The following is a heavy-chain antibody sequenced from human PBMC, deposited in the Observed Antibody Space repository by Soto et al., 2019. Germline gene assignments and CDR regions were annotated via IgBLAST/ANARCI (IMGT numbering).Heavy chain of an antibody. CDR2: IFPGDSDT. CDR3: VRPNFGALTHFDF. Sequence: GESLKISCKGSGYSFTSYWIGWVRQTPGEGLEWMGIIFPGDSDTRYNPSFEGQVTVSADESISTAYLQWNTLKASDTAMYYCVRPNFGALTHFDFWGQGTLVTVSS. D-gene: IGHD3-16*01. V-gene: IGHV5-51*01. CDR1: GYSFTSYW. J-gene: IGHJ4*02.